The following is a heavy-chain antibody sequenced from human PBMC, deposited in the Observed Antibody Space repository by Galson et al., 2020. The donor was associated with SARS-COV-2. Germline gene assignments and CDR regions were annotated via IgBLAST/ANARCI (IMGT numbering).Heavy chain of an antibody. CDR2: FDPEDGET. CDR1: GYTLTELS. D-gene: IGHD4-17*01. CDR3: ATSPAVTTVGLPPFRTQTANYYYYGMDV. J-gene: IGHJ6*02. V-gene: IGHV1-24*01. Sequence: ASVKVSCKVSGYTLTELSMHWVRQAPGKGLEWMGGFDPEDGETIYAQTFQGRVTMTEDTSTDTAYMELSSLRSEDTAVYYCATSPAVTTVGLPPFRTQTANYYYYGMDVWGQGTTVTVSS.